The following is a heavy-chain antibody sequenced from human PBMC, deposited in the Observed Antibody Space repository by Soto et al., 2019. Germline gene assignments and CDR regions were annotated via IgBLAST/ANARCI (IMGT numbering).Heavy chain of an antibody. CDR2: IYWNDDK. J-gene: IGHJ6*02. D-gene: IGHD2-15*01. V-gene: IGHV2-5*01. Sequence: XGPTLLNPPQTLPLTCTFSLFSLSTSGVGVGWIRQPPGKALEWLALIYWNDDKRYSPSLKSRLTVTKDTSKNQVVLTMTNMDPVDTATYYCAQRRMVPFPYYGMDVWGQGTTVTV. CDR1: LFSLSTSGVG. CDR3: AQRRMVPFPYYGMDV.